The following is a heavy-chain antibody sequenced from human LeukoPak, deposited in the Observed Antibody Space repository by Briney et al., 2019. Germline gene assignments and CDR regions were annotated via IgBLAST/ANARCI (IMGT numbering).Heavy chain of an antibody. V-gene: IGHV3-23*01. J-gene: IGHJ4*02. Sequence: GASLRHSCAASGFTFSNAAMSWVRQAPGKGLEWVSTISDNGASTFYADSVKGRFTISRDNSKNTLYLQMNSLRAEDTAVYFCTHKTGFDYWGQGTLVTVSS. CDR2: ISDNGAST. CDR3: THKTGFDY. CDR1: GFTFSNAA.